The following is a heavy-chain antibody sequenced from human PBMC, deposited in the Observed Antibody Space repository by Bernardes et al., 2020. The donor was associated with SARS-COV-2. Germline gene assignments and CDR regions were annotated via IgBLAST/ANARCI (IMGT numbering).Heavy chain of an antibody. CDR1: GFTFSSYW. D-gene: IGHD3-9*01. J-gene: IGHJ4*02. CDR3: ARDSEDVLRYFDWLRY. CDR2: INSDGSST. Sequence: GGSLRLSCAASGFTFSSYWMHWVRQAPGKGLVWVSRINSDGSSTSYADSVKGRFTISRDNAKNTLYLQMNSLRAEDTAVYYCARDSEDVLRYFDWLRYWGQGTLVTVSS. V-gene: IGHV3-74*01.